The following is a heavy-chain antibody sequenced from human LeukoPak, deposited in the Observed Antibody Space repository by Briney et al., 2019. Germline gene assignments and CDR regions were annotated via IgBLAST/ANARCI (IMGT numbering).Heavy chain of an antibody. CDR2: ISGSGGST. CDR1: GFTFSSYA. J-gene: IGHJ4*02. D-gene: IGHD1-7*01. CDR3: AKEEGGTRRELRPTFDY. V-gene: IGHV3-23*01. Sequence: GGSLRLSCAASGFTFSSYAMSWVRQAPGKGLEWVSAISGSGGSTYYADSVKGRFTISRDNSKNTLYLQMNSLRAEDTAVYYCAKEEGGTRRELRPTFDYWGQGTLVTVSS.